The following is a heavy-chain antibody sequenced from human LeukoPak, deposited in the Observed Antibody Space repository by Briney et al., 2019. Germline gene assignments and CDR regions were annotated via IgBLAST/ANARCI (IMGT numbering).Heavy chain of an antibody. CDR1: GYTFTGYY. J-gene: IGHJ3*02. V-gene: IGHV1-2*02. Sequence: ASVKVSCKASGYTFTGYYMHWVRQAPGQGLEWMGWIYPYSGDTNYAQNFQGRVTMTRDTSISTAYIELSSLKSDYTAVYYCARDRNSGSSLDIWGQGTMLSVSS. CDR3: ARDRNSGSSLDI. CDR2: IYPYSGDT. D-gene: IGHD6-6*01.